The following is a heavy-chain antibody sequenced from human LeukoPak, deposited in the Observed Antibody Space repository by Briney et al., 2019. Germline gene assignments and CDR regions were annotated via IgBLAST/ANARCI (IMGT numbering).Heavy chain of an antibody. J-gene: IGHJ4*02. D-gene: IGHD6-13*01. Sequence: GGSLRLSCATSGFSFSNAWMNWVRQAPGKGLEWVSAISGSGDSTYYGDSVKGRFTISRDNSKNTLYLQMNSLRAEDTAVYYCAKTRPLDSSSWSHGDYWGQGTLVTVSS. V-gene: IGHV3-23*01. CDR1: GFSFSNAW. CDR3: AKTRPLDSSSWSHGDY. CDR2: ISGSGDST.